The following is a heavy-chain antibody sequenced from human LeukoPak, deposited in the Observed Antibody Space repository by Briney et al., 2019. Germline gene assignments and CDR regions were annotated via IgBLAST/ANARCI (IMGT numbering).Heavy chain of an antibody. CDR2: MNPNSGNT. Sequence: ASVKVSFTASGYTFTIYDINWVRQAPGQGLEWMGWMNPNSGNTGYAQKFQGRVTMTKNTSITTAYMELSSLRSEDTAVYYCARALSWTTDSYYYMDVWGKGTTVTVSS. D-gene: IGHD3/OR15-3a*01. V-gene: IGHV1-8*01. J-gene: IGHJ6*03. CDR1: GYTFTIYD. CDR3: ARALSWTTDSYYYMDV.